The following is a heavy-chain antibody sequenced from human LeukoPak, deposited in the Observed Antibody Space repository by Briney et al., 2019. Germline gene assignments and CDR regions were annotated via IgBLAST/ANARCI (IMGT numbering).Heavy chain of an antibody. J-gene: IGHJ3*02. V-gene: IGHV3-64*01. D-gene: IGHD3-16*01. CDR1: GFTFNSSA. CDR3: ARVRGSYDSGAFDI. CDR2: ISSSGGST. Sequence: GGSLRLSCAASGFTFNSSAMHWVRQAPGKGLEYVSVISSSGGSTNYANSVKGRITVSRDNSKNTLYLQMGSLRDEDMAVYYCARVRGSYDSGAFDIWGQGTMVTVSS.